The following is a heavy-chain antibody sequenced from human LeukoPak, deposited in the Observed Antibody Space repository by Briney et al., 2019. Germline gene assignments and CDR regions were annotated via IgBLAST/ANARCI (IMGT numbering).Heavy chain of an antibody. D-gene: IGHD6-19*01. Sequence: ASVKVSCKASGYTFTGYYMHWVRQAPEQGLEWMGWINPNSGGTNYAQKFQGRVTMTRDTSISTAYMELSRLRSDDTAVYYCARIAVAGSGGETLYDCWGQGTLVTVSS. V-gene: IGHV1-2*02. CDR3: ARIAVAGSGGETLYDC. J-gene: IGHJ4*02. CDR2: INPNSGGT. CDR1: GYTFTGYY.